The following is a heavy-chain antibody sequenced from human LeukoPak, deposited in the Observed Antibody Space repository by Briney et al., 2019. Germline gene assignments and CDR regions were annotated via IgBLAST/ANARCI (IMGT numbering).Heavy chain of an antibody. Sequence: SETLSLTYIVSGGSISSLNLWSWLRQPPGKGLEWIGEMYLSGTTNFNPSLKSRVTILIDKSKNQLSLQLTSVTAADTAVYYCAGLEGRYSTDWFYFFDYWGQGALVTVSS. CDR3: AGLEGRYSTDWFYFFDY. D-gene: IGHD6-19*01. J-gene: IGHJ4*02. CDR2: MYLSGTT. CDR1: GGSISSLNL. V-gene: IGHV4-4*02.